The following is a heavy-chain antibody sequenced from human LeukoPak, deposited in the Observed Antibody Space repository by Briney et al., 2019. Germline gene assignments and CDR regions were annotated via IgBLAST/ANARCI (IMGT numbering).Heavy chain of an antibody. D-gene: IGHD6-19*01. J-gene: IGHJ4*02. CDR1: GFTFRTSW. CDR2: INPDGSEN. Sequence: PGGSLRLSCGASGFTFRTSWMNWVRQAPGKGLEWVASINPDGSENYSVDSVKGRFTISRGNAKNSLYLQMNSLRAEDTAVYYCARDRGYSSFDYWGQGTLVTVSS. V-gene: IGHV3-7*01. CDR3: ARDRGYSSFDY.